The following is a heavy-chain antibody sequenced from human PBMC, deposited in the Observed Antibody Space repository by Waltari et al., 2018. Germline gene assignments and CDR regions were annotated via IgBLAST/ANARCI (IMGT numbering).Heavy chain of an antibody. D-gene: IGHD2-2*02. CDR2: IYYSGST. Sequence: QVQLQESGPGLVKPSQTLSLTCTVSGGSISSGDYYWSWIRQPPGKGLEWIGYIYYSGSTYYNPSLKSRVTISVDTSKNQFSLKLSSVTAADTAVYYCDIASYYCSSTSCYIDAFDIWGQGTMVTVSS. CDR3: DIASYYCSSTSCYIDAFDI. CDR1: GGSISSGDYY. V-gene: IGHV4-30-4*08. J-gene: IGHJ3*02.